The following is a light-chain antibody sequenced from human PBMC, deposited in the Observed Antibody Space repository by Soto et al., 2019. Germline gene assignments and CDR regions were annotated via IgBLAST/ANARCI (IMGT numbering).Light chain of an antibody. CDR2: EVS. V-gene: IGLV2-8*01. Sequence: QSALTQPPSASGSPGQSVTISCTGTSSDVGGYNYVSWYQQHPGKAPKLMIYEVSERPSGVPVRFSGSKSSNTASLTVSGLQAEDEADYYCSSYAGSNNFVFGTGTKVTVL. CDR1: SSDVGGYNY. CDR3: SSYAGSNNFV. J-gene: IGLJ1*01.